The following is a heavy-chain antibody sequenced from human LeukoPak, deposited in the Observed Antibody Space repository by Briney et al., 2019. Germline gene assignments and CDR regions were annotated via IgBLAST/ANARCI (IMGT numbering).Heavy chain of an antibody. D-gene: IGHD2-15*01. CDR2: ISLRGLT. J-gene: IGHJ4*02. V-gene: IGHV4-4*02. CDR1: GGSISSTNW. CDR3: ARALNPLPGTYYFDY. Sequence: PSETLSLTCGVSGGSISSTNWWSWVRQPPGQGLEWIGEISLRGLTNYNPSLQSRVTMSVDTSKNQFSLKLTSVTAADTAVYYCARALNPLPGTYYFDYWGQGTLVTVSS.